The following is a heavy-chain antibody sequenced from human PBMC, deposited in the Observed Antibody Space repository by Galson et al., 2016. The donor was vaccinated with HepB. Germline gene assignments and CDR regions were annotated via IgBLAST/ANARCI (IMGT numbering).Heavy chain of an antibody. Sequence: SVKVSCKASGGTFSNFAISWVRQAPGQGLEWLGGIIPIFGRAHYSQRFQGRVTITADESTSTVYMELSSLRSEDTATYYCTRELRDPMTAVTKEAIWGQGTLVTVSS. D-gene: IGHD4-17*01. CDR3: TRELRDPMTAVTKEAI. CDR2: IIPIFGRA. CDR1: GGTFSNFA. V-gene: IGHV1-69*13. J-gene: IGHJ4*02.